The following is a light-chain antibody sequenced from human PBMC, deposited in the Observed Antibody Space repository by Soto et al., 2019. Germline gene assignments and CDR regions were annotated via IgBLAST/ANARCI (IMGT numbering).Light chain of an antibody. V-gene: IGKV3-15*01. CDR2: GAS. J-gene: IGKJ4*02. CDR1: QSVGST. Sequence: EIFMTQSPATLSVFPGERVILSCRASQSVGSTLAWYQQKPGQAPRLLIRGASTRATEVPARFSGSGSGTEFTLTISSPQSEDFAVYYCQQYSSSLTFGGETTLEIK. CDR3: QQYSSSLT.